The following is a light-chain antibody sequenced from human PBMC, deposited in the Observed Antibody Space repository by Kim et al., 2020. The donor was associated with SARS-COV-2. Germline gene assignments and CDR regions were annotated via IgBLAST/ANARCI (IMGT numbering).Light chain of an antibody. V-gene: IGLV2-14*04. CDR3: SSYTSSSTYV. J-gene: IGLJ1*01. CDR1: SSDVGGYTY. CDR2: DVS. Sequence: GQSIPISSTRTSSDVGGYTYVSWYQQHPGKAPKLMIYDVSKRPSGVSNRFSGSKSGNTASLTISGLQAEDEADYYCSSYTSSSTYVFGTGTKVTVL.